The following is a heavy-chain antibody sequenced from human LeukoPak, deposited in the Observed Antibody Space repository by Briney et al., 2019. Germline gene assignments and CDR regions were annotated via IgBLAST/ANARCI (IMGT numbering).Heavy chain of an antibody. CDR1: GFTFSSYS. V-gene: IGHV4-34*01. CDR2: INHSGST. CDR3: AREGWGYPFGY. J-gene: IGHJ4*02. Sequence: GSLRLSCAASGFTFSSYSMNWVRQPPGKGLEWIGEINHSGSTNYNPSLKSRVTISVDTSKNQFSLKLSSVTAADTAVYYCAREGWGYPFGYWGQGTLVTVSS. D-gene: IGHD5-18*01.